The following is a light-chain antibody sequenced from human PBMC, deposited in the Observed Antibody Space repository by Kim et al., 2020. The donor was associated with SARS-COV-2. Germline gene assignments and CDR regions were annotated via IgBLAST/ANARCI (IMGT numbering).Light chain of an antibody. J-gene: IGLJ3*02. CDR3: QTWGAGIRV. CDR1: SGHSSYT. Sequence: ASVKLPCTLSSGHSSYTIAWHQQQPEKGPRDLMMLNSEGSHTKGDGIPYRFSGSSAGADRYLTISSLQSEDEADYYCQTWGAGIRVFGGGTQLTVL. V-gene: IGLV4-69*01. CDR2: LNSEGSH.